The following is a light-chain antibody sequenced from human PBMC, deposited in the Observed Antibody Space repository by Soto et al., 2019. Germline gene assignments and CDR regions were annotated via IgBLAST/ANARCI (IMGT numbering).Light chain of an antibody. Sequence: EIVLTQSPGTLSLSPGERATLSCRASQSVSSSYLAWYQQKPGQAPRLLIYGASGRATGIPDRFSGSGSGTDFTLTISRLEPEDFAVYYCQQYPGYTFGQGTKLELK. CDR2: GAS. CDR1: QSVSSSY. J-gene: IGKJ2*01. V-gene: IGKV3-20*01. CDR3: QQYPGYT.